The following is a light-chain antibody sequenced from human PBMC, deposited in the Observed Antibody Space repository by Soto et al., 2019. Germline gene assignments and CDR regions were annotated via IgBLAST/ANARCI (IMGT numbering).Light chain of an antibody. CDR3: QQSYSSSWT. CDR2: AAS. J-gene: IGKJ1*01. Sequence: DIQMTQSPSSLSASVGDRVTITCRASQSISSYLNWYQQKPGKAPKLLIYAASSLQSGVPSRFSGSGSGTDFTLTISSPQSEDSGTYYCQQSYSSSWTFGQGTKVEIK. CDR1: QSISSY. V-gene: IGKV1-39*01.